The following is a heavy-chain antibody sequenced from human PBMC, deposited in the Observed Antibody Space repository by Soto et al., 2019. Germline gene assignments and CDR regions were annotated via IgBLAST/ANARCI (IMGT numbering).Heavy chain of an antibody. CDR2: MFYSGLT. J-gene: IGHJ6*02. D-gene: IGHD2-15*01. CDR3: APLSVSLSGPYGIHV. V-gene: IGHV4-39*01. CDR1: GYSVSSSDYY. Sequence: SETLSLTCSVSGYSVSSSDYYWAWIRQPPGKGLEWIGSMFYSGLTYYNPSLKSRVTLSVDTSKNQFSVRLNSVTAADTAVYYCAPLSVSLSGPYGIHVWGQGTTVTVS.